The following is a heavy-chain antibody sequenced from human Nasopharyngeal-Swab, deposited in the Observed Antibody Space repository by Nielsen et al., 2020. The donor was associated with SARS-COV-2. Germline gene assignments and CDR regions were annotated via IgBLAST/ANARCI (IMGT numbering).Heavy chain of an antibody. CDR2: IIHSGGT. Sequence: SETRSLTCAVSGGSISSNTWWGWVRQTPGMGLEWIGEIIHSGGTNYNPALKSRVTISVDKSKNQLSLEVTSVTAADTAVYYCSRHYYYYMDIWGKGTTVTVSS. V-gene: IGHV4-4*02. J-gene: IGHJ6*03. CDR1: GGSISSNTW. CDR3: SRHYYYYMDI.